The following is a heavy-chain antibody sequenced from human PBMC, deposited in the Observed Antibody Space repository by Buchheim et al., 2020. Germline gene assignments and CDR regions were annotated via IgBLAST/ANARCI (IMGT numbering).Heavy chain of an antibody. Sequence: QVQLVESGGGVVQPGRSLRLSCAASGLTFSDYAMHWVRQAPGKGLEWVAATSSDGNNEYYADPVKGQFTISRDNSKDTLYLQMNGLRTEDTAVYYCASDHGAPDAVDYWGQGIL. D-gene: IGHD4-17*01. CDR3: ASDHGAPDAVDY. V-gene: IGHV3-30*04. J-gene: IGHJ4*02. CDR1: GLTFSDYA. CDR2: TSSDGNNE.